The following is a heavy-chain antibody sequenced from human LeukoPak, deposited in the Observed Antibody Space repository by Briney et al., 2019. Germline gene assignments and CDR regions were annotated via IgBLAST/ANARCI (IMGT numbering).Heavy chain of an antibody. Sequence: PGGSLRLSCAASGFIVSNNYMSWVRQAPGKGLEWVSVICSGGSTYYADSVKGRFTISRDNSKNTLYIQMNSLRAEDTAVYYCARARDGYNYGLDYWGQGTLVTVSS. V-gene: IGHV3-53*01. D-gene: IGHD5-24*01. CDR1: GFIVSNNY. J-gene: IGHJ4*02. CDR3: ARARDGYNYGLDY. CDR2: ICSGGST.